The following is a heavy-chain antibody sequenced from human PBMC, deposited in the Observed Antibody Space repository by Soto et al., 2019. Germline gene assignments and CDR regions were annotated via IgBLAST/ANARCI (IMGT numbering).Heavy chain of an antibody. D-gene: IGHD3-16*01. Sequence: EVQLLESGGGLVQPGGSLRLSCAASGFTFSSYAMSWVRQAPGKGLEWVSAISGSGGSTYYADSVKGRFTISSDNSKNTLYLQMNSLRAEDTVVYYCAKSHGGGPDAFDIWGQGTMVTVSS. V-gene: IGHV3-23*01. CDR3: AKSHGGGPDAFDI. CDR2: ISGSGGST. J-gene: IGHJ3*02. CDR1: GFTFSSYA.